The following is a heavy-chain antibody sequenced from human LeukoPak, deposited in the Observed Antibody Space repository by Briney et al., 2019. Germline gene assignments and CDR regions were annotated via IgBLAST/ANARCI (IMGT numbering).Heavy chain of an antibody. CDR1: GDSVSSNSAA. Sequence: SQTLSLTCAISGDSVSSNSAAWNWIRQSRSRGLEWLGRTYYRSKWYNDYAVSVKSRITINQDTAKNQFSLQLNSVTPEDTAVYYCAREVRSLLWFGEPPGMDVWGQGTTVTVSS. CDR3: AREVRSLLWFGEPPGMDV. J-gene: IGHJ6*02. V-gene: IGHV6-1*01. D-gene: IGHD3-10*01. CDR2: TYYRSKWYN.